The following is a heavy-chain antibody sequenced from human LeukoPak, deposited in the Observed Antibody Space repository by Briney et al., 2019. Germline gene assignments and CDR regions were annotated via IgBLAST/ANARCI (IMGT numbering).Heavy chain of an antibody. CDR3: TKVRSGSSSWALRVFDY. J-gene: IGHJ4*02. V-gene: IGHV3-53*01. Sequence: GGSLRLSCAASGFTITTNYMNWVRQAPGKGLEWVSVIYGDDETNYADSVKGRFTISRDNSKSTLFLQMNSLRVEDTAVYYCTKVRSGSSSWALRVFDYWGQGALVTVSS. D-gene: IGHD6-13*01. CDR1: GFTITTNY. CDR2: IYGDDET.